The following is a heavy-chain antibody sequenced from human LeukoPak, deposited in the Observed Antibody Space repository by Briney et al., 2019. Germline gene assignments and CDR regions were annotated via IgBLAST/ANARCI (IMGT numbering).Heavy chain of an antibody. CDR3: ARQPLIGYCISTSCYLGAFDI. CDR1: GVSISSSSYY. D-gene: IGHD2-2*01. Sequence: SETLSLTCTVSGVSISSSSYYWGWVRQPPGKGLEWIGSIYYSGSTYYNPSLKSRVTISVDTSKNQFSLKLSSVTAADTAVYYCARQPLIGYCISTSCYLGAFDIWGQGTMVTVSS. V-gene: IGHV4-39*01. J-gene: IGHJ3*02. CDR2: IYYSGST.